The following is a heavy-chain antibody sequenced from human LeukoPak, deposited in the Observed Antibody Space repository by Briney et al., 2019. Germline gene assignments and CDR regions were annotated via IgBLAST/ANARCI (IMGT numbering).Heavy chain of an antibody. CDR1: GFTFGSYA. D-gene: IGHD1-26*01. CDR2: ISGSGGST. Sequence: GGSLRLSCAASGFTFGSYAMSWVRQAPGKGLEWVSAISGSGGSTYYTDSVKGRFTISRDNSKNTLYLQMNSLRAEDTAVYYCAKEPYSGSYGLFDYWGQGTLVTVSS. CDR3: AKEPYSGSYGLFDY. J-gene: IGHJ4*02. V-gene: IGHV3-23*01.